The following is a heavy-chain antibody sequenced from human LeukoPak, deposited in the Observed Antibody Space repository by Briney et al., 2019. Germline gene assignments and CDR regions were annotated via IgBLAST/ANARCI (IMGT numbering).Heavy chain of an antibody. CDR2: IYYSGST. CDR1: GGTISSSNYY. V-gene: IGHV4-39*01. J-gene: IGHJ4*02. CDR3: AGPLLTYYSDSSACS. Sequence: SETLSLTCSVSGGTISSSNYYWGWIRQPPGKGLEWIGIIYYSGSTSYNPSLKSRVTISIDTSKNQFSLKLTSVTAADTAVCYCAGPLLTYYSDSSACSWGQGTLVTVSS. D-gene: IGHD3-22*01.